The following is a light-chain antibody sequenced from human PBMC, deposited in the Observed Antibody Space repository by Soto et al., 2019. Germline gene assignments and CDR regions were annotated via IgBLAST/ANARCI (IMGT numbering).Light chain of an antibody. Sequence: SVLTQPASVSGSPGQSITISCTGTSSDVGGYNYVSWYQQHPGKAPKLMIYDVSNRPSGVSNRFSGSKSGNTASLTISGLQAEDGADYYCSSYTSSSTLYVFGTGTKVTVL. CDR1: SSDVGGYNY. V-gene: IGLV2-14*01. J-gene: IGLJ1*01. CDR2: DVS. CDR3: SSYTSSSTLYV.